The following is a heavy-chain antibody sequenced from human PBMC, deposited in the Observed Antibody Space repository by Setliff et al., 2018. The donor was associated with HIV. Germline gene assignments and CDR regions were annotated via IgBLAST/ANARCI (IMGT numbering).Heavy chain of an antibody. CDR3: ARHRYSSSINWFDP. CDR2: IYYSGAT. Sequence: SETLSLTCNVSGFSFRNSFYNWGWIRQPPGKGLEWIGTIYYSGATYYNPSLKSRVTMSIDTSQNQFSLKLTSVTATDTAVYYCARHRYSSSINWFDPWGQGTLVTVSS. J-gene: IGHJ5*02. CDR1: GFSFRNSFYN. D-gene: IGHD6-13*01. V-gene: IGHV4-39*01.